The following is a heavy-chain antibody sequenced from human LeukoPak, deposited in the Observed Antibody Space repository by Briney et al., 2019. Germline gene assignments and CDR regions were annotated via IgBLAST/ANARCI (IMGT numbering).Heavy chain of an antibody. J-gene: IGHJ4*02. Sequence: PGGSLRLSCAASGFTLSDYYMSWMRQAPGKGLEWVPYIDSSRSHTNYADSVKGRFTISRDNAKNSLYLQMNSLRAEDTAVYYCARGGHGAADYWGQGALVTVSS. CDR2: IDSSRSHT. D-gene: IGHD1-26*01. V-gene: IGHV3-11*05. CDR1: GFTLSDYY. CDR3: ARGGHGAADY.